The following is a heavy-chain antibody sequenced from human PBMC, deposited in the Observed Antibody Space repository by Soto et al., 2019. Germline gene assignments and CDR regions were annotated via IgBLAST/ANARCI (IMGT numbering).Heavy chain of an antibody. J-gene: IGHJ4*02. CDR3: LMAGNYRYFGA. D-gene: IGHD1-7*01. V-gene: IGHV4-4*02. CDR2: VNQSGTS. Sequence: PSENLSLTCGVFDESTRSGYWWTWLRRPPGRGLEWIGEVNQSGTSNYNPSLKSRVTISVDTSKNQFSLKLTSVTAADTAVYYWLMAGNYRYFGAWGQGTLVIVSS. CDR1: DESTRSGYW.